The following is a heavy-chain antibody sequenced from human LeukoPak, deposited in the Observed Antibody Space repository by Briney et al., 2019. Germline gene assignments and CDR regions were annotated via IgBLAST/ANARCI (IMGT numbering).Heavy chain of an antibody. CDR1: GFSFSVFW. V-gene: IGHV3-74*01. D-gene: IGHD3-10*01. J-gene: IGHJ6*03. CDR2: IKTDGSIT. CDR3: AKTLWFGDFASYYYYMDV. Sequence: GGSLRLSCAASGFSFSVFWMHWVRQAPGKGPVWVSRIKTDGSITNYADSVKGRLTISRDNSKNTLYLQMNSLRAEDTAVYYCAKTLWFGDFASYYYYMDVWGKGTTVIISS.